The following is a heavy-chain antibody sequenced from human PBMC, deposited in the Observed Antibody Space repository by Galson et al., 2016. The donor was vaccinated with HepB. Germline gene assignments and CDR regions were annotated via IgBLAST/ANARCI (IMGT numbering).Heavy chain of an antibody. CDR2: ISSSSSII. J-gene: IGHJ6*02. V-gene: IGHV3-48*02. Sequence: ETLSLTCDVSGASISDSNWWTWVRQVPGKGLEWISHISSSSSIIQYADSVKGRFTISRDNAKDSLYLQMNSLRDEDTAVYYCAREGYYGDYGMDVWGQGATVTVSS. CDR1: GASISDSN. CDR3: AREGYYGDYGMDV. D-gene: IGHD4-17*01.